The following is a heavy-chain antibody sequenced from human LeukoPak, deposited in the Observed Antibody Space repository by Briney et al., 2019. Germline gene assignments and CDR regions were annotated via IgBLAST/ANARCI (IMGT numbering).Heavy chain of an antibody. Sequence: SETLSLTCTVSGGSVSSGSYYWSWIRQPPGKGLEWIGYFYYSGSTNYNPSLQSRVTISVDTSKNQFSLRLGSVTAADTAVYSCARQEPLPLYYFDYWGQGTLVTVSS. J-gene: IGHJ4*01. CDR3: ARQEPLPLYYFDY. D-gene: IGHD1-14*01. CDR1: GGSVSSGSYY. CDR2: FYYSGST. V-gene: IGHV4-61*01.